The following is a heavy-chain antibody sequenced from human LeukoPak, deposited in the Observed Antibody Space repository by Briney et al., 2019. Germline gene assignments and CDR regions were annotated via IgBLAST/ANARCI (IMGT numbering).Heavy chain of an antibody. Sequence: SETLSLTCTVSGGSISSYYWRWIRQPPGKGLEWIGYIYYSGSTNYNPSLKSRVTISVHTSKNQFSLKLSSVTAADTAVYYCARLGYYYGMDVWGQGTTVTVSS. V-gene: IGHV4-59*08. CDR1: GGSISSYY. CDR2: IYYSGST. J-gene: IGHJ6*02. CDR3: ARLGYYYGMDV.